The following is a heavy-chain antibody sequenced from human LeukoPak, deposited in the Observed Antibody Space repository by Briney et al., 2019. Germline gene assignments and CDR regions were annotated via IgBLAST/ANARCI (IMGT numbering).Heavy chain of an antibody. Sequence: SETLSLTCAVYGGSFSGYYWSWIRQPPGKGMEWIGEINHSGSTNYNPSLKSRVTISVDTSKSPFSLKLSSVTAADTAVYYCAARGGATTWFDPWGQGTLVTVSS. V-gene: IGHV4-34*01. D-gene: IGHD1-26*01. CDR1: GGSFSGYY. CDR2: INHSGST. CDR3: AARGGATTWFDP. J-gene: IGHJ5*02.